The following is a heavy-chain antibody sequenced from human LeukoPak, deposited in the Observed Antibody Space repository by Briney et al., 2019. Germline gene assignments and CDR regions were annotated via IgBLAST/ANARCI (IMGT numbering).Heavy chain of an antibody. Sequence: SETLSLTCTVSGGSISSSSYYWGWIRQPPGKGLEWIGSIYYSGSTYYNPSLKSRVTISVDTSKNQFSLKLSSVTAADTAVYFFGNPPKGGKGGFDIWGQGTMVTVSS. CDR3: GNPPKGGKGGFDI. V-gene: IGHV4-39*07. CDR2: IYYSGST. D-gene: IGHD3-16*01. J-gene: IGHJ3*02. CDR1: GGSISSSSYY.